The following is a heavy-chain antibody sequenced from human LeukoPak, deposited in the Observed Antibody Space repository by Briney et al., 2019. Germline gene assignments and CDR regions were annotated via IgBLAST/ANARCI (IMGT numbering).Heavy chain of an antibody. V-gene: IGHV3-23*01. CDR3: AKTLVRGYSYGYRFDY. Sequence: PGRSLRLSCAASGFTFSSYAMSWVRQAPGKGLEWVSAISGSGGSTYYADSVKGRFTISRDNSKNTLYLQMNSLRAEDTAVYYCAKTLVRGYSYGYRFDYWGQGTLVTVSS. D-gene: IGHD5-18*01. J-gene: IGHJ4*02. CDR1: GFTFSSYA. CDR2: ISGSGGST.